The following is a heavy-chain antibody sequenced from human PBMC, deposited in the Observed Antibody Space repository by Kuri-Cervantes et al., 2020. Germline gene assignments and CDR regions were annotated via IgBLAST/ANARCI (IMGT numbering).Heavy chain of an antibody. Sequence: GGSLRLSCAASGFTFDDYGMSWVRQAPGKGLEWVSGINWNGGSTGYADSVKGRFTLSRDNAKNSLYLQMNSLRAEDTALYYCAKDARGYSYGGIDYWGQGTLVTVSS. CDR3: AKDARGYSYGGIDY. D-gene: IGHD5-18*01. J-gene: IGHJ4*02. CDR1: GFTFDDYG. V-gene: IGHV3-20*04. CDR2: INWNGGST.